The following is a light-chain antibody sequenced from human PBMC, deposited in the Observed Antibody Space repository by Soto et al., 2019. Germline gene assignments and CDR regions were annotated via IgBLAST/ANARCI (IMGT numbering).Light chain of an antibody. J-gene: IGKJ2*01. Sequence: EIVLTQSPGPLSLSPGERVTLSCRASQSINNNYLAWYQHKPGQAPRLIVYGASARATGIPDRFSGSGSGTDFTLTISRLEPEDFAVYYCQQYSSLYTFGQGTKLEIK. CDR2: GAS. CDR3: QQYSSLYT. CDR1: QSINNNY. V-gene: IGKV3-20*01.